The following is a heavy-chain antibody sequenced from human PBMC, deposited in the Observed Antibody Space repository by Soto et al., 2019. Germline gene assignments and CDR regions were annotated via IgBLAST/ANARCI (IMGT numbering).Heavy chain of an antibody. CDR1: GYDFGSHG. CDR2: ISGSGGST. V-gene: IGHV3-23*01. J-gene: IGHJ4*02. Sequence: GGSLRLSCAGSGYDFGSHGIHWVRQAPGKGLEWVSAISGSGGSTYYADSVKGRFTISRDNSKNTLYLQMNSLRAEDTAVYYCAKDRSRAMADFFFDYWGQGTLVTVSS. CDR3: AKDRSRAMADFFFDY. D-gene: IGHD5-18*01.